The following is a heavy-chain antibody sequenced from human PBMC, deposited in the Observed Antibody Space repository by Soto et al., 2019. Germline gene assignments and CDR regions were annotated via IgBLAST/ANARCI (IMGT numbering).Heavy chain of an antibody. CDR3: ARAGCDGGSWYTLVGLRSGMDV. J-gene: IGHJ6*02. CDR2: ISYDGNNK. CDR1: GFTFSSYA. Sequence: QVQLVESGGGVVQPGRSLRLSCAASGFTFSSYAMYWVRQAPGKGLEWVAVISYDGNNKYYADSVKGRFTISRDNSKKTLYLQWNSLGAEATAVYYCARAGCDGGSWYTLVGLRSGMDVWGQGTTVTVSS. V-gene: IGHV3-30-3*01. D-gene: IGHD2-15*01.